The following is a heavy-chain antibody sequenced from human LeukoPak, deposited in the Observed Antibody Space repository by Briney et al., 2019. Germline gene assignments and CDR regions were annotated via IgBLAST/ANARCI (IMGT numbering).Heavy chain of an antibody. CDR1: GFTFSSYA. Sequence: GGSLRLSCAASGFTFSSYAMSWVPQAPGKGLEWVSAISGSGGSTYYADSVKGRFTISRDNSKNTLYLQMNSLRAEDTAVYYCAKDILAVAGRDYFDYWGQGTLVTVSS. J-gene: IGHJ4*02. D-gene: IGHD6-19*01. V-gene: IGHV3-23*01. CDR3: AKDILAVAGRDYFDY. CDR2: ISGSGGST.